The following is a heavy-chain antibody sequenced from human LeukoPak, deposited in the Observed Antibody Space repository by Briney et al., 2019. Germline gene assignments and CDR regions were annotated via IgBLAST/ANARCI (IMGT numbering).Heavy chain of an antibody. Sequence: GGSLRLSCAASGFTFSSYWMHWVRQAPGKGLVWVSRINSDGSSTSYADSVKGRFTISRDNAKNSLYLQMNSLRAEDTALYYCAKVGYRSSWSRGFDIWGQGTKVTVSS. D-gene: IGHD6-13*01. CDR1: GFTFSSYW. CDR2: INSDGSST. V-gene: IGHV3-74*01. CDR3: AKVGYRSSWSRGFDI. J-gene: IGHJ3*02.